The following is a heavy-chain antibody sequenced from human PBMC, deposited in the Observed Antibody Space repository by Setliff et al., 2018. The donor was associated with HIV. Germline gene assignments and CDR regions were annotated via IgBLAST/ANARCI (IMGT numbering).Heavy chain of an antibody. CDR1: GGSFNDYY. D-gene: IGHD3-10*01. Sequence: PSETLSLTCAVYGGSFNDYYWTWIRQPPGKGLEWIGEIDHSGSTKYHASLKGRVTISIDTSKNQISLKLSSVTAADTAAYYCARGLNYYGSGSYLPLGYWGQGTLVTVSS. J-gene: IGHJ4*02. CDR2: IDHSGST. V-gene: IGHV4-34*01. CDR3: ARGLNYYGSGSYLPLGY.